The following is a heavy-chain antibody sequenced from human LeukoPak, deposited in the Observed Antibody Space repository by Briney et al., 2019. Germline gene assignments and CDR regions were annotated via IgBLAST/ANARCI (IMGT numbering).Heavy chain of an antibody. J-gene: IGHJ4*02. V-gene: IGHV1-2*02. D-gene: IGHD3-22*01. CDR1: GYTFTGYY. Sequence: GASVKVSCKASGYTFTGYYIHWVRQAPGQGLEWMGYINPNSGYTNYAQKFQDRVTVTRDTSISTASMELSRLRSDDTAVYYCAREEANTRIHFDYWGQGTLVTVSS. CDR3: AREEANTRIHFDY. CDR2: INPNSGYT.